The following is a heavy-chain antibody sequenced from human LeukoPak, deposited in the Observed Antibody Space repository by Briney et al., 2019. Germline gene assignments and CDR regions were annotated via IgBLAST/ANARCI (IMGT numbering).Heavy chain of an antibody. J-gene: IGHJ6*02. Sequence: PGGSLRLSCAASGFTFSSYGMHWVRQAPGKGLEWVAVIWYDGSNKYYADSVKGRFTISRDNSKNTLYLQMNSLRAEDTAVYYCARYRLDYYYYGMDVWGQGTTVTVSS. CDR3: ARYRLDYYYYGMDV. CDR2: IWYDGSNK. CDR1: GFTFSSYG. V-gene: IGHV3-33*01. D-gene: IGHD2-21*01.